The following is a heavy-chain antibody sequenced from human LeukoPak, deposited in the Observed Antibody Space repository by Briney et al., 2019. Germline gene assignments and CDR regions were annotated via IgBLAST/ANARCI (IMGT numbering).Heavy chain of an antibody. V-gene: IGHV3-21*01. CDR2: ISSSSSYI. CDR1: GFTFSSYS. D-gene: IGHD2-2*01. Sequence: PGGSLRLSCAASGFTFSSYSMNWVRQAPGKGLEWVTSISSSSSYIYYADSVKGRFTISRDNAKNSLYLQMSSLRAEDTAVYYCANHCSSTSCYPYWGQGTLVTVSS. CDR3: ANHCSSTSCYPY. J-gene: IGHJ4*02.